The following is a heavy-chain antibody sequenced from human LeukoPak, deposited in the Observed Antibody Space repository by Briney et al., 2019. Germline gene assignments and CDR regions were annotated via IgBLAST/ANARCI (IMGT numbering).Heavy chain of an antibody. CDR3: RGGSYYSEWFDP. CDR1: GGSISSSSYY. J-gene: IGHJ5*02. Sequence: RSETLSLTCTVSGGSISSSSYYWGWIRQPPGKGLEWIGSIYYSGSTYYNPSLKSRVTISVDTSKNQFSLKLSSVTAADTAVYYCRGGSYYSEWFDPWGQGTLVTVSS. CDR2: IYYSGST. V-gene: IGHV4-39*07. D-gene: IGHD1-26*01.